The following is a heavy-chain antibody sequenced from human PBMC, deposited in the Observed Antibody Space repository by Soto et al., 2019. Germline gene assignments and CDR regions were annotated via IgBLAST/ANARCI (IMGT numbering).Heavy chain of an antibody. CDR2: ISSSSSYI. V-gene: IGHV3-21*01. D-gene: IGHD2-15*01. CDR1: GFTFSSYS. J-gene: IGHJ4*02. CDR3: ARVGCSGGSCYTNPFDY. Sequence: PVGSLRLSCAASGFTFSSYSMNWVRQAPGKGLEWVSSISSSSSYIYYADSVKGRFTISRDNAKNSLYLQMNSLRAEDTAVYYCARVGCSGGSCYTNPFDYWGQGTLVTVSS.